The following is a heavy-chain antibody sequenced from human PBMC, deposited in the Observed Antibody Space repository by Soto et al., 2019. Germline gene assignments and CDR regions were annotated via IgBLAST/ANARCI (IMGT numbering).Heavy chain of an antibody. CDR2: IHYSGST. D-gene: IGHD2-15*01. CDR1: GDSISISSYY. Sequence: QLQLQESGPGLVKPSETLSLTCSVSGDSISISSYYWGWVRQPPGKGLEWIGSIHYSGSTHYNPSLQSRVTISGDASKKQFSLKLGSVTAADTAMYYCASTKDETLYFDYWGQRNLVTVSS. CDR3: ASTKDETLYFDY. J-gene: IGHJ4*02. V-gene: IGHV4-39*01.